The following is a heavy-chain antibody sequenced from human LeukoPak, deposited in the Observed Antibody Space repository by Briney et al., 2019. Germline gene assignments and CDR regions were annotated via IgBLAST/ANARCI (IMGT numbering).Heavy chain of an antibody. V-gene: IGHV3-9*01. CDR2: INWSSGSI. CDR1: GFTFDDYV. CDR3: AKDRRGFGFGGGNYFDY. D-gene: IGHD3-10*01. J-gene: IGHJ4*02. Sequence: PGGSLRLSCAASGFTFDDYVMHWVRQAPGKGLEWVSGINWSSGSIGYADSVKGRFTISRDNAKNSLYLQMNSLRTEDTALYYWAKDRRGFGFGGGNYFDYWGQGTLVTVSS.